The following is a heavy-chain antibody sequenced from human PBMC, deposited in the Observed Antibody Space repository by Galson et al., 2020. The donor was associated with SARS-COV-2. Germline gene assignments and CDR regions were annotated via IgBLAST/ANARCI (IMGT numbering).Heavy chain of an antibody. Sequence: SETLSLTCTVSGGSISSSSYYWGWIRQPPGKGLEWIGSIYYSGSTYYNPSLKSRVTISVDTSKNQFSLKLSSVTAADTAVYYCARQRARGFDYWGQGTLVTVSS. CDR1: GGSISSSSYY. CDR3: ARQRARGFDY. V-gene: IGHV4-39*01. J-gene: IGHJ4*02. CDR2: IYYSGST.